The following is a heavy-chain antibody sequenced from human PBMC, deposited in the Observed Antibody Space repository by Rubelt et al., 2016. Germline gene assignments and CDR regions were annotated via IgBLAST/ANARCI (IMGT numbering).Heavy chain of an antibody. D-gene: IGHD3-22*01. CDR3: ARGKEGLGVTMMDY. V-gene: IGHV4-34*01. J-gene: IGHJ4*02. CDR2: INHSGST. CDR1: GGSFSGYY. Sequence: QVQLQQWGAGLLKPSETLSLTCAVYGGSFSGYYWSWIRQPPGTGLEWSGEINHSGSTNYNPSLKSRVTISVDTSKNQFSLKLSSVTAADTAVYYCARGKEGLGVTMMDYWGQGTLVTVSS.